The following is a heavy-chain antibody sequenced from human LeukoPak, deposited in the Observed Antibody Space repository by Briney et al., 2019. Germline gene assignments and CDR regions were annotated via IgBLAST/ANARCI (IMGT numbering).Heavy chain of an antibody. CDR1: GYTFTNYY. Sequence: GESLKISCQGSGYTFTNYYIGWVRQMPGKGLEWMGIISPGDSEARYSPSFQGQVTISADKSISTAYLRWSSLKASDSAIYYCARRYCSSTSCNPYFFDFWSQGTLVTVSS. CDR3: ARRYCSSTSCNPYFFDF. J-gene: IGHJ4*02. V-gene: IGHV5-51*01. CDR2: ISPGDSEA. D-gene: IGHD2-2*01.